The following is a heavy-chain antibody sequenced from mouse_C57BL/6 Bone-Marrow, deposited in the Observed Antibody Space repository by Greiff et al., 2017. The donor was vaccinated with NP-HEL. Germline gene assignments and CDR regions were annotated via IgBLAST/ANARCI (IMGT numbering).Heavy chain of an antibody. CDR2: IYPRSGNT. CDR1: GYTFTSYG. D-gene: IGHD1-1*01. CDR3: ASPYYYGSSPYYFDY. J-gene: IGHJ2*01. Sequence: VQVVESGAELARPGASVKLSCKASGYTFTSYGISWVKQRTGQGLEWIGEIYPRSGNTYYNEKFKGKATLTADKSSSTAYMELRSLTSEDSAVYFCASPYYYGSSPYYFDYWGQGTTLTVSS. V-gene: IGHV1-81*01.